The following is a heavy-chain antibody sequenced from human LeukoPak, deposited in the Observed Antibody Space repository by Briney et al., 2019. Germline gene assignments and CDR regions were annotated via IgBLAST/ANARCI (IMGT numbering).Heavy chain of an antibody. CDR1: GFTFSGTA. D-gene: IGHD3-16*01. J-gene: IGHJ4*02. V-gene: IGHV3-73*01. Sequence: GGSLRLSCAASGFTFSGTAMHWVRQASGKGLEWVGRISSKANSYATAYAASVKGSITISRDESKKTAYLQMNSLKTEDTAVYYCTRHDVWGQGTLVTVSS. CDR3: TRHDV. CDR2: ISSKANSYAT.